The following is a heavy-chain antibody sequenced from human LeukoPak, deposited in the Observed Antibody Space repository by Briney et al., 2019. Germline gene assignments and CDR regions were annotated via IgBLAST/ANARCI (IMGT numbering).Heavy chain of an antibody. J-gene: IGHJ4*02. CDR1: GYTFTSYG. V-gene: IGHV1-18*01. D-gene: IGHD6-19*01. CDR2: ISAYNGNT. Sequence: GASVKVSCKASGYTFTSYGISWVRQAPGQGLEWMGWISAYNGNTNYAQKLQGRVTMTTDTSTSTAYMELRSLRSDYTAVYYCASVRLASYSSGWVVGDYWGQGTLVTVSS. CDR3: ASVRLASYSSGWVVGDY.